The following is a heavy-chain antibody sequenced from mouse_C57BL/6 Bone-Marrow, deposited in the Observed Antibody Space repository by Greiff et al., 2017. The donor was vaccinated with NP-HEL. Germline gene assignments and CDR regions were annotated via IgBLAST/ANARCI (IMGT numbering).Heavy chain of an antibody. J-gene: IGHJ4*01. CDR1: GFSLTSYG. D-gene: IGHD2-2*01. V-gene: IGHV2-2*01. Sequence: VQLQQSGPGLVQPSQRLSITCTVSGFSLTSYGVHWVRQSPGKGLEWLGVIWSGGSTDYNAAFISRLSISKDNSKSQVFFKMNSLQADDTAIYYCARVDLLWLRRSYYAMDYWGQGTSVTVSS. CDR2: IWSGGST. CDR3: ARVDLLWLRRSYYAMDY.